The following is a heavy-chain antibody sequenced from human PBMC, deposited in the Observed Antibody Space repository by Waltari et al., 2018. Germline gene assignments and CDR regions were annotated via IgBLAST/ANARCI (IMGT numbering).Heavy chain of an antibody. Sequence: QVQLQESGPGLVKPSETLSLTCTVSDGPINHYYWSWIRQPAGKGLEWIGRIYSSGTTDYNPALTSRVTMLVDTSKNQFSLKLSSVTAADTAVYYCARMGSTSRHSSRDIMDVWGQGASVTVS. CDR3: ARMGSTSRHSSRDIMDV. V-gene: IGHV4-4*07. CDR2: IYSSGTT. J-gene: IGHJ6*02. CDR1: DGPINHYY. D-gene: IGHD2-2*01.